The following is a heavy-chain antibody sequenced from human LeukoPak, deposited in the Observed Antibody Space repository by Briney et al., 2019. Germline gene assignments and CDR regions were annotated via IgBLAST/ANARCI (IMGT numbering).Heavy chain of an antibody. CDR3: AKGIAAASTFAGAFY. D-gene: IGHD6-13*01. V-gene: IGHV3-23*01. CDR2: ISGSGGST. Sequence: GGSLRLSCAASGFTFSSYAMSWVRQAPGKGLEWVSAISGSGGSTYYADSVKGRFTISRDNSKNTLYLQMNSLRAEDTAVYYCAKGIAAASTFAGAFYWGQGTLVTVSS. J-gene: IGHJ4*02. CDR1: GFTFSSYA.